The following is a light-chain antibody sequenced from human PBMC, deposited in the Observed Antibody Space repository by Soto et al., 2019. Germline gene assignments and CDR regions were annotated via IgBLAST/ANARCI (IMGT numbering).Light chain of an antibody. CDR1: QNVFSS. CDR3: HQRSNWPLT. Sequence: IVLTQSPVTLSLSPGERATLSCRASQNVFSSLAWYQQKPGQAPRLLIYDTSTRATAIPARFRGSGSGTDFTLTISSLEPEDFAVYYCHQRSNWPLTFGGGTKVEIK. V-gene: IGKV3-11*01. CDR2: DTS. J-gene: IGKJ4*01.